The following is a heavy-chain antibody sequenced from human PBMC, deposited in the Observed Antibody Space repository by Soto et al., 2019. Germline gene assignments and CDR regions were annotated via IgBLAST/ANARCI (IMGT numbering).Heavy chain of an antibody. J-gene: IGHJ2*01. V-gene: IGHV4-30-4*01. CDR2: IYYSGST. Sequence: QVQLQESGPGLVKPSQTLSLTCTVSGGSISSGDYYWSWIRQPPGKGLEWIGYIYYSGSTYYNPSLKSRVTISVDTSKNQFSLKLSSVTAADTAVYYCARGLRRRRGYWYFDLWGRGTLVTVSS. D-gene: IGHD4-17*01. CDR1: GGSISSGDYY. CDR3: ARGLRRRRGYWYFDL.